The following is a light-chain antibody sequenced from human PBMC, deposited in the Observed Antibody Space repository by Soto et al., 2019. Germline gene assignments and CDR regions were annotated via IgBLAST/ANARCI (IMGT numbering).Light chain of an antibody. Sequence: QSALTQPVSVSGSPGQSITISCTGTSSDVGGYNYVSWYQQHPGKAPKLMIYDVSNRPSGVSNRFSGSKSGNTASLTISGLQAEDEADYYCSSYTSSSTVHVVFGGGTKLTVL. V-gene: IGLV2-14*01. CDR1: SSDVGGYNY. CDR2: DVS. CDR3: SSYTSSSTVHVV. J-gene: IGLJ2*01.